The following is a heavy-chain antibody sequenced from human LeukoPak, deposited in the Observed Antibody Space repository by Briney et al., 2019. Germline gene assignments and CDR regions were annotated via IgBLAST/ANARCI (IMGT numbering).Heavy chain of an antibody. CDR3: ARSLKPYSSGWYYFDY. J-gene: IGHJ4*02. D-gene: IGHD6-19*01. CDR2: INPNSGGT. Sequence: ASVKVSCKASGYTFTGYYMHWVRQAPGQGLEWMGWINPNSGGTNYAQKFQGRVTMTRDTSISTAYMELSRLRSDGTAVYYCARSLKPYSSGWYYFDYWGQGTLVTVSS. CDR1: GYTFTGYY. V-gene: IGHV1-2*02.